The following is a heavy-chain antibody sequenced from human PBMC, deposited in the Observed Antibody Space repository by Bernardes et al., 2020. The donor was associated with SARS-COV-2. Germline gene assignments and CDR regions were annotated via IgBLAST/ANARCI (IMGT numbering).Heavy chain of an antibody. Sequence: SETLSLTCAVSGGSISSNIYHWGWIRQPPGEGLEWIGSLYSSGSTYYNPSLKSRVTISVDTSKNNFSLKLSSVTAADTALYYCATWYYYDGSGFYYRGFDYWGQGTLVTVSS. CDR3: ATWYYYDGSGFYYRGFDY. D-gene: IGHD3-22*01. V-gene: IGHV4-39*02. CDR2: LYSSGST. CDR1: GGSISSNIYH. J-gene: IGHJ4*02.